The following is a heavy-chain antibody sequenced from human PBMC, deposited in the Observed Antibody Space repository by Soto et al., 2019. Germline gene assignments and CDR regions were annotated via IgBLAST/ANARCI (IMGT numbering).Heavy chain of an antibody. D-gene: IGHD2-21*02. V-gene: IGHV6-1*01. Sequence: AISGDSVSSNGAAGNWIRQSPWRGLEWLGRTYNGSKWYNDYAVSVKSRITINPDTSKNQFSLQLNSVTPEDTAVYYCARDTYGGNSESNYGMDVWGQGTTLTVSS. J-gene: IGHJ6*02. CDR2: TYNGSKWYN. CDR3: ARDTYGGNSESNYGMDV. CDR1: GDSVSSNGAA.